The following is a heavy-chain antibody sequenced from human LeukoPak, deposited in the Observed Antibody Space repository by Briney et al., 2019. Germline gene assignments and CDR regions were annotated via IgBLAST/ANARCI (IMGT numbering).Heavy chain of an antibody. CDR3: AKDRCSNGIGCYYYYMDV. CDR1: GFTFSSYE. CDR2: ISSSSSYI. V-gene: IGHV3-21*05. D-gene: IGHD2-8*01. Sequence: PGGSLRLSCAASGFTFSSYEMNWVRQAPGKGLEWVSYISSSSSYIYYADSVKGRFTISRDSSKNILYLQMNSLRAEDTAVYYCAKDRCSNGIGCYYYYMDVWGKGTTVTISS. J-gene: IGHJ6*03.